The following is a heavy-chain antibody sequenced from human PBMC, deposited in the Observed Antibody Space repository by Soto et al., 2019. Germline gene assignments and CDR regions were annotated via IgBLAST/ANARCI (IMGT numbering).Heavy chain of an antibody. Sequence: LSLTCTVSGGSISSGGYYWSWIRQHPGKGLEWIGYIYYSGSTYYNPSLKSRVTISVDTSKNQVSLKLSSVTAADTAVYYCARVTPDQLLFPWGQGTLVTVSS. J-gene: IGHJ5*02. D-gene: IGHD2-2*01. V-gene: IGHV4-31*03. CDR2: IYYSGST. CDR1: GGSISSGGYY. CDR3: ARVTPDQLLFP.